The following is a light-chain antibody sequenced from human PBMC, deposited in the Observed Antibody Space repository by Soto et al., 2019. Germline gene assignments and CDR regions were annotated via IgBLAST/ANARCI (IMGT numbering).Light chain of an antibody. J-gene: IGLJ3*02. V-gene: IGLV2-23*01. CDR3: CSYTGSSTS. CDR2: EGN. Sequence: QSALTQPASVSGSPGQSITMSCAGASSDVGSYNLVSWYQQYPGKAPKLIIYEGNKRPSGVSNRFSGSGSGNTASLTISGLQAEEAADYYRCSYTGSSTSFGGGTKLTVL. CDR1: SSDVGSYNL.